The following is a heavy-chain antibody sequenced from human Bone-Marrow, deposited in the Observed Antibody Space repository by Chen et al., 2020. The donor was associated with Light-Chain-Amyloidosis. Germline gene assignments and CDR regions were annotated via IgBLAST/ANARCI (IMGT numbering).Heavy chain of an antibody. V-gene: IGHV3-33*01. Sequence: QVQFLESGGGVVQPGTSVKISCEGSGFSFENHGMHWVRQAPGKGLEWVAVIWFDGSEKFHLDSVKGRFVISRDNFQNTVFLEMNSLRREDTAVYYCARDSGLRGYDMDVWGRGIRVTV. D-gene: IGHD3-10*01. CDR2: IWFDGSEK. CDR1: GFSFENHG. J-gene: IGHJ6*02. CDR3: ARDSGLRGYDMDV.